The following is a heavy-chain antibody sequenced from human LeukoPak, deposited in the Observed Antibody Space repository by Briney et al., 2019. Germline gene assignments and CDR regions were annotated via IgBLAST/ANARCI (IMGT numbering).Heavy chain of an antibody. CDR3: ARDSLSGYDSSGYYLDY. J-gene: IGHJ4*02. D-gene: IGHD3-22*01. CDR1: GFTFSSYG. Sequence: GGSLRLSCAASGFTFSSYGMHWVRQAPGKGLEWVAVIWYDRSNKYYADSVKGRFTISRDNSKNTLYLQMNSLRAEDTAVYYCARDSLSGYDSSGYYLDYWGQGTLVTVSS. V-gene: IGHV3-33*01. CDR2: IWYDRSNK.